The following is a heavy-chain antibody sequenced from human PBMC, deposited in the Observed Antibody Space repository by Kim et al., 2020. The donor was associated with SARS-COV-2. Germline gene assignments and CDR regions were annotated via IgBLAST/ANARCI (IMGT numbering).Heavy chain of an antibody. CDR1: GYTFSNYF. V-gene: IGHV1-46*01. CDR3: ARGAKHCTGGSCYDY. D-gene: IGHD2-15*01. Sequence: ASVKVSCKASGYTFSNYFMNWVRQAPGQGLEWMGMIDPSGGTTADTQKFQGRVTMTADTSTSTLYMELSSLRSYDTAVYFCARGAKHCTGGSCYDYWGQGTLVTVSS. CDR2: IDPSGGTT. J-gene: IGHJ4*02.